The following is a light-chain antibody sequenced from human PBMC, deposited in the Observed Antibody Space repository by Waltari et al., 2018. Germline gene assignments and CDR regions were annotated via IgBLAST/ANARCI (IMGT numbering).Light chain of an antibody. J-gene: IGLJ3*02. V-gene: IGLV2-14*03. Sequence: HSALAQPASVSGSPGQSITISCTGTSSDVGGYTYVSWYQQHPGKAPRLMIYDVNNRPSGVSNRFSGSKSGNTASLTISGLRAEDEADYYCSSFTRTNSWVFGGGTKLTVL. CDR3: SSFTRTNSWV. CDR2: DVN. CDR1: SSDVGGYTY.